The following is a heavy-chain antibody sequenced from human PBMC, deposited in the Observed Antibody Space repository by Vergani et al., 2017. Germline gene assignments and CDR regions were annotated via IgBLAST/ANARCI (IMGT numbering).Heavy chain of an antibody. CDR1: GGSFSGYY. D-gene: IGHD2-2*02. J-gene: IGHJ4*02. Sequence: QVQLQQWGAGLLKPSETLSLTCAVYGGSFSGYYWSWIRQPPGQGLEWIGEINHSGSTNYHPSLKSRVNISVDTSKNQFALKLSSVTAAVTAVYYCARGGIALGYCSSTSCYRGWYFDYWGQGTLVTVSS. CDR2: INHSGST. CDR3: ARGGIALGYCSSTSCYRGWYFDY. V-gene: IGHV4-34*01.